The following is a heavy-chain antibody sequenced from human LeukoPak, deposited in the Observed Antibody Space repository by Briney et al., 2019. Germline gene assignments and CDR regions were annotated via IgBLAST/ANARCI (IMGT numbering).Heavy chain of an antibody. CDR2: TSYDGSNK. D-gene: IGHD3-10*01. J-gene: IGHJ6*02. V-gene: IGHV3-30*04. Sequence: PGGSLRLSCAASGFTFSSYAMHWVRQAPGKGLEWVAVTSYDGSNKYYADSVKGRFTISRDNSKNTLYLQMNSLRAEDTAVYYCARDLELETSNAELWFGELLYLGGMDVWGQGTTVTVSS. CDR1: GFTFSSYA. CDR3: ARDLELETSNAELWFGELLYLGGMDV.